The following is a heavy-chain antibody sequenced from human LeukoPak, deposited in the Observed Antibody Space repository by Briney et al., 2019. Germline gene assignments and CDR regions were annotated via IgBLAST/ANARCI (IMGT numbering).Heavy chain of an antibody. CDR3: ARDSDSSGAHFLFDY. Sequence: ASVKVSCKASGGTFSSYTISWVRQAPGQGLEWMGRIIPILGIANYAQKFQGRVTITADKSTSTAYMELSSLRSDDTAVYYCARDSDSSGAHFLFDYWGQGTLVTVSS. CDR1: GGTFSSYT. V-gene: IGHV1-69*02. J-gene: IGHJ4*02. CDR2: IIPILGIA. D-gene: IGHD6-19*01.